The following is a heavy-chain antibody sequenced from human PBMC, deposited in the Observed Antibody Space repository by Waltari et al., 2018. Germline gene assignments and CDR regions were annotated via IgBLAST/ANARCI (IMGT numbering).Heavy chain of an antibody. CDR1: GYSISSGYY. CDR3: ASLYYYGSGSYRNAFDI. Sequence: QVQLQESGPGLVKPSETLSLTCAVSGYSISSGYYWGWIRQPPGKGLEWIGSIYHSGSTYYNPSLKSRVTISVDTSKNQFSLKLSSVTAADTAVYYCASLYYYGSGSYRNAFDIWGQGTMVIVSS. J-gene: IGHJ3*02. D-gene: IGHD3-10*01. V-gene: IGHV4-38-2*01. CDR2: IYHSGST.